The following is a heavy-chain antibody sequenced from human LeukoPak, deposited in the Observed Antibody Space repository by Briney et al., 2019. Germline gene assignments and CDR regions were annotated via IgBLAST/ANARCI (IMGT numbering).Heavy chain of an antibody. CDR1: GYRFTTYW. CDR3: ARPGNDQYYFDY. J-gene: IGHJ4*02. D-gene: IGHD1-1*01. V-gene: IGHV5-51*01. CDR2: IYGGDSDI. Sequence: GESLKISCKGSGYRFTTYWIGWVRQMPGKGLEWLGFIYGGDSDIRYSPSFQGQVTISADKSISTAYLQWSSLKASNTAVYYCARPGNDQYYFDYWGQETLVTVSS.